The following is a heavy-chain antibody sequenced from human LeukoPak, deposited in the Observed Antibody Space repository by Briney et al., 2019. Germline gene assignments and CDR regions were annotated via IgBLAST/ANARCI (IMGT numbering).Heavy chain of an antibody. CDR3: ARRGSGSSSWFNWFDP. Sequence: GESLKISCKGSGYSFTSYWIGWVRRMPGKGVEGRGIIYPGDSDTRYSPSFQGQVTISADKSISTAYLQWSSLKASDTAMYYCARRGSGSSSWFNWFDPWGQGTLVTVSS. CDR2: IYPGDSDT. J-gene: IGHJ5*02. CDR1: GYSFTSYW. D-gene: IGHD6-13*01. V-gene: IGHV5-51*01.